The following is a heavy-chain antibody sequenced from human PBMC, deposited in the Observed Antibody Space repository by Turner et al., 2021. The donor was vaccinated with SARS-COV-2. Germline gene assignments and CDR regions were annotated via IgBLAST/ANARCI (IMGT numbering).Heavy chain of an antibody. CDR3: ARDLLAYGMDV. Sequence: EVQLVESGGGLVQPGGSLRHSCAAAGVTVSSNCMSWVRQAPGKVLECVSVIYSGGSTFYADSVKGRFTISRHNSKNTLYLQMNSLRAEDTAVYYCARDLLAYGMDVWGQGTTVTVSS. CDR1: GVTVSSNC. J-gene: IGHJ6*02. CDR2: IYSGGST. D-gene: IGHD3-3*02. V-gene: IGHV3-53*04.